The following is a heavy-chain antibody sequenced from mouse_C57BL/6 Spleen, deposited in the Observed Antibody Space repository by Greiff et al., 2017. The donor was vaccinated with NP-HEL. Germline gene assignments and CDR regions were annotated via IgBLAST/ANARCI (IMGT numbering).Heavy chain of an antibody. D-gene: IGHD2-4*01. CDR1: GYSITSGYY. Sequence: DVQLQESGPGLVKPSQSLSLTCSVTGYSITSGYYWNWIRQFPGNKLEWMGYISYDGSNNYNPSLKNRISITRDTSKNQFFLKLNSVTTEDTATYYCARDGGYDYDEGFAYWGQGTLVTVSA. CDR2: ISYDGSN. J-gene: IGHJ3*01. CDR3: ARDGGYDYDEGFAY. V-gene: IGHV3-6*01.